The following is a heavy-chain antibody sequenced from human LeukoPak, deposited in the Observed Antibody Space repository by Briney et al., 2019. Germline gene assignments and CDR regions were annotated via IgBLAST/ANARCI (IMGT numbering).Heavy chain of an antibody. CDR2: IYYSGST. CDR1: GGSISSYY. V-gene: IGHV4-59*01. Sequence: SETLSLTCTVSGGSISSYYWSWIRQPPGKGLEGIGYIYYSGSTNYNPSLKSRVTISVDTSKNHFSLKLSSVTAADTAVYYCARSFDSSGSIFDYWGQGTLVTVSS. D-gene: IGHD3-22*01. CDR3: ARSFDSSGSIFDY. J-gene: IGHJ4*02.